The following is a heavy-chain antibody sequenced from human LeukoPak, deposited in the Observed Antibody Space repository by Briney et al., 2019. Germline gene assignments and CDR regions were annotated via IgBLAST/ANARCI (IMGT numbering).Heavy chain of an antibody. D-gene: IGHD5-24*01. CDR1: GFNVSSNY. V-gene: IGHV3-53*01. CDR2: IYSGGST. J-gene: IGHJ6*03. CDR3: ARVSGDGYNLYYYYYYMDV. Sequence: GGSLRLSCAASGFNVSSNYMSWVRQAAGKGLEWVSVIYSGGSTYYADSVKGRFIISRDNAKNSLYLQMNSLRAEDTAVYYCARVSGDGYNLYYYYYYMDVWGKGTTVTVSS.